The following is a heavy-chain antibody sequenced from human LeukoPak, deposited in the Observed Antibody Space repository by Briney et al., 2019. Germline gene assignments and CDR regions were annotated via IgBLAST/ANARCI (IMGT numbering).Heavy chain of an antibody. CDR3: ARGPRWLGFAY. Sequence: GGSLRLSCAASGFTFTSYWMSWVRQAPGKGLEWVANIKQDGSEKYYVDSVKGRFTISRDNAKNSLYLQIDSLRAEDTAVYYCARGPRWLGFAYWAQGTLVTVSS. CDR1: GFTFTSYW. J-gene: IGHJ4*02. V-gene: IGHV3-7*03. D-gene: IGHD6-19*01. CDR2: IKQDGSEK.